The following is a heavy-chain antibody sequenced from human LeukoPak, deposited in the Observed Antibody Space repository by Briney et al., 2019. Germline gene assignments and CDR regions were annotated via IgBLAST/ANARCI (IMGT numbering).Heavy chain of an antibody. CDR1: GGSFSGYY. Sequence: SETLSLTCAVYGGSFSGYYWSWIRQPPGKGLEWIGEINHSGSTNYNPSLKSRVTISVDTSKNQFSLKLSSVTAADTAVYYCASLPGAYWGQGTLVTVSS. CDR3: ASLPGAY. CDR2: INHSGST. J-gene: IGHJ4*02. V-gene: IGHV4-34*01. D-gene: IGHD3-10*01.